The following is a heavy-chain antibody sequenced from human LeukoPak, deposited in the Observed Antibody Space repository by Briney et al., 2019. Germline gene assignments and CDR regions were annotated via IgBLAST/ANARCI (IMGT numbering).Heavy chain of an antibody. CDR1: GFTFSSYA. D-gene: IGHD4-17*01. J-gene: IGHJ4*02. CDR3: VSTTVTIDY. V-gene: IGHV3-23*01. CDR2: LSGRGVST. Sequence: PGGSLRLPCAASGFTFSSYAMSWVRQAPGKGLEWVSTLSGRGVSTYYADSVKGRFTISRDNSKNTLYLQMNSLRAEDTAVYYCVSTTVTIDYWGQGTLVTVSS.